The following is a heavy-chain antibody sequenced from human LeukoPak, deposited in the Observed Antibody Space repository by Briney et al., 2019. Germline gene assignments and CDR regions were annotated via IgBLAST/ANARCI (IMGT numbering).Heavy chain of an antibody. J-gene: IGHJ4*02. CDR2: FHPEDCEK. D-gene: IGHD3-3*01. V-gene: IGHV1-24*01. CDR3: ATDTRRRYDFWSGYPNFDY. CDR1: GYTLPELS. Sequence: SVNVSFKVCGYTLPELSMHWVRQAPGKGREWMGGFHPEDCEKIYAQKFQGRVTMTEDTSTDTAYMELSSLRSEDTAVYYCATDTRRRYDFWSGYPNFDYWGQGTLVTVSS.